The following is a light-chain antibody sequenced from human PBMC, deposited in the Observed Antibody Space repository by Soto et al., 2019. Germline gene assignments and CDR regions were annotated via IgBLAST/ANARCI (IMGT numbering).Light chain of an antibody. Sequence: DIQMTQSPSTLSASVGDRVTITCRASQSINSWLAWYQQKPGKAPKLLIYKASSLESGGPSRLSGSGSGTEFTLTISSLQPDDCAAYYCQQYEIYPITFGQGTRLEIK. J-gene: IGKJ5*01. CDR3: QQYEIYPIT. V-gene: IGKV1-5*03. CDR2: KAS. CDR1: QSINSW.